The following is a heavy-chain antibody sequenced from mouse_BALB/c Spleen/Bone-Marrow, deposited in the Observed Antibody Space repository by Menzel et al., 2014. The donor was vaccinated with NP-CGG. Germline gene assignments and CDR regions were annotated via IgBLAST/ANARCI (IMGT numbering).Heavy chain of an antibody. CDR3: ARDGNYPAWFTY. D-gene: IGHD2-1*01. V-gene: IGHV1-9*01. J-gene: IGHJ3*01. CDR1: GYTFSNYW. CDR2: ILPGSGST. Sequence: QVQLQQPGAELMKPGASVKISCKASGYTFSNYWIEWVRQRPGHGLEWIGEILPGSGSTNYNEKFKGRATITAETTSITAYMQLSSLTSEDSAVYYCARDGNYPAWFTYWGHGTLVTVSA.